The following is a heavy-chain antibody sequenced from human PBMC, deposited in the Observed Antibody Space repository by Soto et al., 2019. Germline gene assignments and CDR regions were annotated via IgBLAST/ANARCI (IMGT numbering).Heavy chain of an antibody. D-gene: IGHD2-2*01. V-gene: IGHV3-30*18. CDR1: GFTFSSYG. Sequence: QVPLVESGGGVVQPGRSLRLSCAASGFTFSSYGMHWVRQAPGTGLEWVAGISYDGSNKYYPDTVKGRFTISRDNSKNTLYLQMNSLRAEDTAVYYYAKGLGYCSSTSCYADDLFDPWGQGTLVTVSS. CDR3: AKGLGYCSSTSCYADDLFDP. J-gene: IGHJ5*02. CDR2: ISYDGSNK.